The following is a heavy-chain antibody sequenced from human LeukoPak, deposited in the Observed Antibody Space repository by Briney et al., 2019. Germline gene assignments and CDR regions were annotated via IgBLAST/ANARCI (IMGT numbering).Heavy chain of an antibody. Sequence: PGGSLRLSCAASGFTLSTYDMHWVRQPPGKGLEWVSGIDIPGNTYYPDSVKGRFTMSRESAKNSLYLQMNSLRAEDTAVYYCATGLAAGTLDYWGQGTLVTVSS. CDR3: ATGLAAGTLDY. V-gene: IGHV3-13*01. CDR1: GFTLSTYD. CDR2: IDIPGNT. J-gene: IGHJ4*02. D-gene: IGHD6-13*01.